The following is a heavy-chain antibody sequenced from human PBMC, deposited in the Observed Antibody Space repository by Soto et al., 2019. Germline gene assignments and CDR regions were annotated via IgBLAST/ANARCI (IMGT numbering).Heavy chain of an antibody. J-gene: IGHJ4*02. V-gene: IGHV3-23*01. D-gene: IGHD6-19*01. CDR2: ISGSGGST. CDR3: AKAPGYSSGWYFDY. CDR1: GFTFSSYA. Sequence: GGSLRLSCAASGFTFSSYAMSWVRQAPGKGLEWVSAISGSGGSTYYADSVKGRFTMSRDNSKNTLYLQMNSLRAEDTAVYYCAKAPGYSSGWYFDYWGQGTLVTVSS.